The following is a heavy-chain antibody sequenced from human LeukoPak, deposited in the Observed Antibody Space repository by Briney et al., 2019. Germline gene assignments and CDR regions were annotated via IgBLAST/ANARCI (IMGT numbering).Heavy chain of an antibody. CDR3: AKGVLWFGELLYYFDY. J-gene: IGHJ4*02. V-gene: IGHV3-23*01. D-gene: IGHD3-10*01. Sequence: GGSLRLSCAASGFTFSSYGMSWVRQAPGKGLEWVSAISGSGGSTYYADSVKGRFTISRDNSKNTLYLQMNSLRAEDTAVYYCAKGVLWFGELLYYFDYWGQGNLVTVSS. CDR1: GFTFSSYG. CDR2: ISGSGGST.